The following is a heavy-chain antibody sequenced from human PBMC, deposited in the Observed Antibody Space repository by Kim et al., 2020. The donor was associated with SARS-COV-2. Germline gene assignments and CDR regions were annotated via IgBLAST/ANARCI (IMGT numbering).Heavy chain of an antibody. CDR2: IGTAGDT. CDR3: ARGGYSGYDFDDYYYGMDV. Sequence: GGSLRLSCAASGFTFSSYDMHWVRQATGKGLEWVSAIGTAGDTYYPGSVKGRFTISRENAKNSLYLQMNSLRAGDTAVYYCARGGYSGYDFDDYYYGMDVWGHGTTGTVSS. D-gene: IGHD5-12*01. V-gene: IGHV3-13*01. J-gene: IGHJ6*02. CDR1: GFTFSSYD.